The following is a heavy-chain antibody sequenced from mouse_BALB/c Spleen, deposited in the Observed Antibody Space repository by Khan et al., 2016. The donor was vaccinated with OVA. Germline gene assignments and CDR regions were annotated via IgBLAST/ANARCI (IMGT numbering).Heavy chain of an antibody. Sequence: EVQLQESGPELVKPGASVKISCKASGYSFTGYFMNWVKQSHGKSLEWIGRINPYNGDTFYNQKFKGKATLTLDKSSSTAQLELLSLTSEDSAVYYCTDGYYRDAMDYWGQGTSVTGSS. V-gene: IGHV1-37*01. J-gene: IGHJ4*01. D-gene: IGHD2-3*01. CDR2: INPYNGDT. CDR3: TDGYYRDAMDY. CDR1: GYSFTGYF.